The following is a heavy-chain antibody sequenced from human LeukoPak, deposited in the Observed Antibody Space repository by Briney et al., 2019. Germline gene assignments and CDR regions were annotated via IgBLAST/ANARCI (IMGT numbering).Heavy chain of an antibody. CDR3: ARSDYYGSGSYLPDY. V-gene: IGHV4-30-2*06. Sequence: SETLSLTCSVSGDSIGSGGYYWSWIRQSPGKGLEWIGHIYHSGSSNYNPSLKSRVTISVDTSKNQFSLKLSSVTAADTAVYYCARSDYYGSGSYLPDYWGQGTLVTVSS. CDR2: IYHSGSS. D-gene: IGHD3-10*01. J-gene: IGHJ4*02. CDR1: GDSIGSGGYY.